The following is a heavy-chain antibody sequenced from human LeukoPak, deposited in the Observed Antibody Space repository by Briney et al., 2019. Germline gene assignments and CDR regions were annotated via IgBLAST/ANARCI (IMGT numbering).Heavy chain of an antibody. CDR1: GFTFSSYS. Sequence: GGSLRLSCAASGFTFSSYSMNWVRQAPGKGLEWVSSISSSSAYIYYADSMKGRFTISRDNDKNSLFLQMNSLRAEDTAVYYCASGRIMGATDSFDYWGQGTLVTVSS. CDR2: ISSSSAYI. V-gene: IGHV3-21*01. CDR3: ASGRIMGATDSFDY. J-gene: IGHJ4*02. D-gene: IGHD1-26*01.